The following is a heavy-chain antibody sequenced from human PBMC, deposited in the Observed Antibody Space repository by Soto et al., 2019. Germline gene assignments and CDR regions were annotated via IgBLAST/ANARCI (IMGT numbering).Heavy chain of an antibody. D-gene: IGHD5-12*01. J-gene: IGHJ4*02. V-gene: IGHV4-30-2*06. CDR1: GGSMSYGGFS. CDR3: ARGAGYDPFDY. Sequence: ASETLSLTCTVYGGSMSYGGFSWSWIRQSPGKGLEWIGYISRLDNPYFHPSLKSRVTMSIDRSRNQFYLNLSSMTAADRAVYYCARGAGYDPFDYWGQGVLVTV. CDR2: ISRLDNP.